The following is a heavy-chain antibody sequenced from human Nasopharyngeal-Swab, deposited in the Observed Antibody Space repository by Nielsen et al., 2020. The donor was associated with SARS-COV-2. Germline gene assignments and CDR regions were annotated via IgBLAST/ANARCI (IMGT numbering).Heavy chain of an antibody. D-gene: IGHD3-3*01. V-gene: IGHV3-21*01. J-gene: IGHJ5*02. Sequence: GESLKISCAASGFTFSSYSMNWVRQAPGKGLEWVSSISSSSSYIYYADSVKGRFTISRDNAKSSLYLQMNSLRAEDTAVYYCARVADFWSGYPFDPWGQGTLVTVSS. CDR2: ISSSSSYI. CDR1: GFTFSSYS. CDR3: ARVADFWSGYPFDP.